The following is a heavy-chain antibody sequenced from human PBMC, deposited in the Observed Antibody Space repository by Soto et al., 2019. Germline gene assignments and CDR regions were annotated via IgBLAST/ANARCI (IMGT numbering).Heavy chain of an antibody. J-gene: IGHJ4*02. Sequence: QVQLVQSGAEVKKPGASVRVSCKASGYTFTDYYMHWVRQAPGQGLEWMGWINPNSGGTNYAQKFQGWVTMTRDTFISTAYMELSRLTSDDTAVYYCARYRDGYKFFDYWGQGTLVTVSS. CDR2: INPNSGGT. V-gene: IGHV1-2*04. D-gene: IGHD5-12*01. CDR1: GYTFTDYY. CDR3: ARYRDGYKFFDY.